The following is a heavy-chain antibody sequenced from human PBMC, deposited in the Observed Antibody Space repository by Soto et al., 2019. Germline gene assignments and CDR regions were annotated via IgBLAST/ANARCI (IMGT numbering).Heavy chain of an antibody. CDR3: ARVTYNWNAAGYFDY. D-gene: IGHD1-20*01. J-gene: IGHJ4*02. Sequence: ASVKVSCKASGYTFTSYGISWVRQAPGQGLEWMGWISAYNGNTNYAQKLQGRVTMTTDTSTSTAYMELRSLRSDDTAVYYCARVTYNWNAAGYFDYWGQGTLVTVSS. CDR1: GYTFTSYG. CDR2: ISAYNGNT. V-gene: IGHV1-18*01.